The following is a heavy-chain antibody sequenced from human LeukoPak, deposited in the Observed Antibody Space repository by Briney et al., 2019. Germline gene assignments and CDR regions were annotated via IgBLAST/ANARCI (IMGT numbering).Heavy chain of an antibody. J-gene: IGHJ4*02. Sequence: SETLSLTCTVSGGSISSSSYYWGWIRQPPGKGLEWIGSMYYSGSTYYNPSLKSRVTISVDTSKNQFSLKLSSVTAADTAVYYCARQGDVLLWFGELLYPFDYWGQGTLVTVSS. CDR2: MYYSGST. CDR3: ARQGDVLLWFGELLYPFDY. CDR1: GGSISSSSYY. V-gene: IGHV4-39*01. D-gene: IGHD3-10*01.